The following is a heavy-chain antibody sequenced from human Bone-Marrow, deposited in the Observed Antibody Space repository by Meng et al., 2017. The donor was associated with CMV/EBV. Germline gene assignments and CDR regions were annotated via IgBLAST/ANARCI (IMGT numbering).Heavy chain of an antibody. J-gene: IGHJ6*02. CDR2: IIPILGIA. V-gene: IGHV1-69*10. CDR3: ASSSLLWFGESPHYYYGMDV. D-gene: IGHD3-10*01. CDR1: GYTFTGYY. Sequence: SVKVSCKASGYTFTGYYMHWVRQAPGQGLEWMGGIIPILGIANYAQKFQGRVTITADKSTSTAYMELSSLRSEDTAVYYCASSSLLWFGESPHYYYGMDVWGQGTTVTVSS.